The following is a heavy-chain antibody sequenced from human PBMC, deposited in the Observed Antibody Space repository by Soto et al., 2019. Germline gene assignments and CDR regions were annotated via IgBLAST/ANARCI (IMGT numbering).Heavy chain of an antibody. D-gene: IGHD6-13*01. CDR2: IFYRGTT. CDR1: GGSISSGGYF. J-gene: IGHJ4*02. Sequence: QVQLQESGPGLVKPSQTLSLTCTVSGGSISSGGYFWSWIRQPPGKGLEWIGNIFYRGTTYYNPSLKSRVSISLDTSKNQFSLKLSSVTAADTAVYFCARVVLYWGQGTLVTVSS. CDR3: ARVVLY. V-gene: IGHV4-31*03.